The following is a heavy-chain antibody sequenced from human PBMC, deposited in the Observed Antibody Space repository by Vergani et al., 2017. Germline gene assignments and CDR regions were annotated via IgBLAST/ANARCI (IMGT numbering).Heavy chain of an antibody. J-gene: IGHJ4*02. CDR3: ARDRDYGDFFDY. D-gene: IGHD4-17*01. CDR1: GFTFSSYA. CDR2: ISYDGSNK. Sequence: VQLVESGGGLVQPGRSLRLSCAASGFTFSSYAMHWVRQAPGKGLEWVAVISYDGSNKYYADSVKGRFTISRDNSKNTLYLQMNSLRAEDTAVYYCARDRDYGDFFDYWGQGTLVTVSS. V-gene: IGHV3-30-3*01.